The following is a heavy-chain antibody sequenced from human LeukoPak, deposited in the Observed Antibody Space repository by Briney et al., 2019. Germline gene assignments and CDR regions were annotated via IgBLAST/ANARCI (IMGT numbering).Heavy chain of an antibody. V-gene: IGHV1-2*04. CDR1: GYTFTGYY. Sequence: ASVKVSCKASGYTFTGYYMHWVRQAPGQGLEWMGWINPNSGGTNYAQKFQGWVTMTRDTSISTAYMEQSRLISDDAAVDYCAGGEDMVVVPAGSFDPWGQGTLVTVSS. J-gene: IGHJ5*02. CDR3: AGGEDMVVVPAGSFDP. D-gene: IGHD2-2*01. CDR2: INPNSGGT.